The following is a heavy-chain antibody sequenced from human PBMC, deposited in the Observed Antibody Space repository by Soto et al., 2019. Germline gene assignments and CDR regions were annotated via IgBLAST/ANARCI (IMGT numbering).Heavy chain of an antibody. CDR2: ISGSGGST. V-gene: IGHV3-23*01. CDR3: TASSGWYNAFDI. D-gene: IGHD6-19*01. CDR1: GFTFSSYA. J-gene: IGHJ3*02. Sequence: LRLSCAASGFTFSSYAMSWVRQAPGKGLEWISAISGSGGSTYYADSVKGRFTISRDNSKNTLYLQMNSLRAEDTAVYYCTASSGWYNAFDIWGQGTMVTVSS.